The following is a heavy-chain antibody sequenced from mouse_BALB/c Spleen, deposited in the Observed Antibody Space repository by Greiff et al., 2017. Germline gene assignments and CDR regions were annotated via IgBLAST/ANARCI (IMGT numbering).Heavy chain of an antibody. CDR1: GFTFSNYW. CDR2: IRLKSNNYAT. CDR3: ASGREHFDV. Sequence: EVMLVESGGGLVQPGGSMKLSCVASGFTFSNYWMNWVRQSPEKGLEWVAEIRLKSNNYATHHAESVKGRFTISRDESKSSVYLQMNNLRAEDTGFYYCASGREHFDVWGAGTTVTVSS. V-gene: IGHV6-6*02. J-gene: IGHJ1*01.